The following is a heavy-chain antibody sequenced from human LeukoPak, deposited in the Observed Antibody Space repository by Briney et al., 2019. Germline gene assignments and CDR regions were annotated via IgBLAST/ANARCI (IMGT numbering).Heavy chain of an antibody. CDR2: INPNSGGT. D-gene: IGHD3-16*02. CDR3: ARGNKQGPTYIWGSYRYLFDY. CDR1: GYTFTGYY. Sequence: GASVKVSCKASGYTFTGYYMHWVRQAPGQGLEWMGWINPNSGGTNYAQKFQGRVTMTRDTSISTAYMELSRLRSDDTAVYYCARGNKQGPTYIWGSYRYLFDYWGQGTLVTVSS. V-gene: IGHV1-2*02. J-gene: IGHJ4*02.